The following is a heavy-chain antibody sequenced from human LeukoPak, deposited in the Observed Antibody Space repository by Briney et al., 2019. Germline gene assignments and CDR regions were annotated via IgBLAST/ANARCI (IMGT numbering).Heavy chain of an antibody. CDR2: IYYSGST. CDR3: ATYSSGWYYFDY. Sequence: PSETLSLTCTVSGGSISSGDYYWSWIRQPPGKGLEWIGYIYYSGSTNYNPSLKSRVTISVDTSKNQFSLKLSSVTAADTAVYYCATYSSGWYYFDYWGQGTLVTVSS. CDR1: GGSISSGDYY. V-gene: IGHV4-61*08. J-gene: IGHJ4*02. D-gene: IGHD6-19*01.